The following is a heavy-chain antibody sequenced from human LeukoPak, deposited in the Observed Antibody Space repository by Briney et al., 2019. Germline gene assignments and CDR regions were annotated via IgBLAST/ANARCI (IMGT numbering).Heavy chain of an antibody. CDR1: GFTFSSYS. D-gene: IGHD2-15*01. J-gene: IGHJ5*02. CDR2: ISSSSSYI. CDR3: AREGVVAATPWFDP. V-gene: IGHV3-21*01. Sequence: PGGSLRLSCAASGFTFSSYSMNWVRQAPGKGLEWVSPISSSSSYIYYADSVKGRFTVYRDNAKNSLYLQMNSLRAEDTAVYYCAREGVVAATPWFDPWGQGTLVTVSS.